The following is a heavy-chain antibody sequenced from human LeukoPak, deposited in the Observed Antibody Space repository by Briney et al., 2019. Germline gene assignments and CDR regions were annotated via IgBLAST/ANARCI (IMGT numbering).Heavy chain of an antibody. J-gene: IGHJ4*02. CDR2: IYSSGNT. CDR3: ARTDGYFGVDY. V-gene: IGHV4-39*07. Sequence: PSETLSLTCAVSGASISSSNYYWGWVRQSPGKGLEWIGNIYSSGNTYYNASLKSRVTMYIDTSKNQFSLKLSPVTAADTAVYYCARTDGYFGVDYWGQGTLVTVSS. CDR1: GASISSSNYY. D-gene: IGHD5-18*01.